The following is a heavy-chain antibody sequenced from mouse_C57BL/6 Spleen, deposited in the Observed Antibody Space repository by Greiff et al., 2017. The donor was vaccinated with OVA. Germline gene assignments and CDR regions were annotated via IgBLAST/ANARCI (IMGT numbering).Heavy chain of an antibody. D-gene: IGHD3-2*02. V-gene: IGHV1-80*01. CDR2: IYPGDGDT. CDR1: GYAFSSYW. J-gene: IGHJ4*01. Sequence: QVQLKQSGAELVKPGASVKISCKASGYAFSSYWMNWVKQRPGKGLEWIGQIYPGDGDTNYNGKFKGKATLTADKSSSTAYMQLSSLTSEDSAVYFCARWETAQATMDYWGQGTSVTVSS. CDR3: ARWETAQATMDY.